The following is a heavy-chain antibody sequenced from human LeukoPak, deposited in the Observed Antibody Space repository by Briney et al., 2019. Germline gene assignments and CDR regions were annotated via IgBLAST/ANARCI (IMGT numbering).Heavy chain of an antibody. CDR2: IYYSGST. CDR1: GGSISSYY. D-gene: IGHD3-22*01. V-gene: IGHV4-59*01. Sequence: SETLSLTCTVSGGSISSYYWSWIRQPPGKGLEWVGYIYYSGSTNYNPSLKSRVTISVDTSKNQFSLKLSSVTAADTAVYYCARFDYYDSSGSDAFDIWGQGTMVTVSS. CDR3: ARFDYYDSSGSDAFDI. J-gene: IGHJ3*02.